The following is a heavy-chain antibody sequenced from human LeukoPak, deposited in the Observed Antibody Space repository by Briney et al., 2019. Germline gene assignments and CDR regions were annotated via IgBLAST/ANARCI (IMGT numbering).Heavy chain of an antibody. Sequence: ASVKVSCKASGYTFTNYDINWVRQATGQGLEWMGWMNPNSGNTGYAQKFQGRVTMTYNTSTNTAYMELSSLRSEDTAVYYCARGNPYYYYYMDVWGKGTTVTISS. CDR2: MNPNSGNT. V-gene: IGHV1-8*01. CDR3: ARGNPYYYYYMDV. CDR1: GYTFTNYD. J-gene: IGHJ6*03.